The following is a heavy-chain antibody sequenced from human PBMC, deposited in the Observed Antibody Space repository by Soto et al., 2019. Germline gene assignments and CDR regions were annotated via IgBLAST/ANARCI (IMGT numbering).Heavy chain of an antibody. D-gene: IGHD2-2*01. V-gene: IGHV3-53*01. CDR3: ARDFRHCSSTSCYANGMDV. CDR1: GFTVSSNY. CDR2: IYSGGST. J-gene: IGHJ6*02. Sequence: GGSLRLSCAASGFTVSSNYMSWVRQALGKGLEWVSVIYSGGSTYYADSVKGRFTISRDNSKNTLDLEMNSVRAEDTAVYFCARDFRHCSSTSCYANGMDVWGQGTTVTVSS.